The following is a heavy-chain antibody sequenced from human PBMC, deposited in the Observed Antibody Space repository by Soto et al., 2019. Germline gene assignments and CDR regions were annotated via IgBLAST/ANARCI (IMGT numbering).Heavy chain of an antibody. Sequence: QVQLVESGGGVVQPGRSLRLSCAASGFPFSSYGMHWVRQAPGKGLEWVAVISYDGSNKYYADSVKGRFTISRDNSKNTLYLQMNSLRAEDTAVYYCARSLTDFDYWGQGTLVTVSS. D-gene: IGHD3-9*01. CDR2: ISYDGSNK. J-gene: IGHJ4*02. V-gene: IGHV3-30*03. CDR1: GFPFSSYG. CDR3: ARSLTDFDY.